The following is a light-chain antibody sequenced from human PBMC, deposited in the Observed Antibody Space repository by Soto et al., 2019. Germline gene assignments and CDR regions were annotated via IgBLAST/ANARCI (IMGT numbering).Light chain of an antibody. CDR2: DAS. Sequence: EIVMTQSPATLSLSPGERATLSCRASQSVGKYLVWYQQKPGQAPRLLIYDASNRATGIPARFSGSGSGTEFTLTISSLQSEDFAVYYCQQYNNWPITFGQGTRLEI. V-gene: IGKV3D-15*01. CDR1: QSVGKY. CDR3: QQYNNWPIT. J-gene: IGKJ5*01.